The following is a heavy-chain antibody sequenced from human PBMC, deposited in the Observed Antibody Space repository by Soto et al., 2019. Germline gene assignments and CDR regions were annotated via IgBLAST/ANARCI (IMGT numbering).Heavy chain of an antibody. Sequence: SETLSLTCTVSGGSISTYYWSWIRQPPGKGLEWIGYVFYSGITNYNPSLKSRVTISVDTSKNQFSLRLSSVTAADTAVYYCARESREYYFDYWGQGTLVTVSS. V-gene: IGHV4-59*01. CDR2: VFYSGIT. CDR1: GGSISTYY. J-gene: IGHJ4*02. CDR3: ARESREYYFDY.